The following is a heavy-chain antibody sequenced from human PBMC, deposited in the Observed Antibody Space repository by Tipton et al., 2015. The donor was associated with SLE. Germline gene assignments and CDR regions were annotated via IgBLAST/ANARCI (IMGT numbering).Heavy chain of an antibody. CDR1: GFTYSGYA. V-gene: IGHV3-30*02. CDR2: IRADGSNK. CDR3: AGGTGAYFAH. Sequence: SLRLSCAASGFTYSGYAMHWVRQAPGKGLEWVAFIRADGSNKDYADSVKGRFTISRDNSKNTLYLPMNRLRVEDTAVYYCAGGTGAYFAHWGQGTLVTVSS. D-gene: IGHD1-26*01. J-gene: IGHJ4*02.